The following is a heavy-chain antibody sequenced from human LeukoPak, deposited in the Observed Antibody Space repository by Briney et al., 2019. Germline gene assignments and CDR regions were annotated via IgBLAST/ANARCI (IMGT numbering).Heavy chain of an antibody. CDR3: ARNNTLMMYPRGGEDKGFDY. CDR2: INARGDT. D-gene: IGHD2-8*01. V-gene: IGHV4-34*01. CDR1: GWSFNDYY. Sequence: SETLSLTCAVYGWSFNDYYWNWVRQPPGKGLEWIGEINARGDTNYNPSLKSRVTISVDTSKNEFSLKLTSVTAADTAVYYCARNNTLMMYPRGGEDKGFDYWGQGTLVTVSS. J-gene: IGHJ4*02.